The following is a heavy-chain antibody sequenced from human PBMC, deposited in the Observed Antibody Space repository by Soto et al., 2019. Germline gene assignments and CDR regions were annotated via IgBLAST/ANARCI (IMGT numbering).Heavy chain of an antibody. V-gene: IGHV3-30-3*01. Sequence: RWSLRLSCSASVFTFSSYAMHWFRQAPGKGLEWVAVISYDGSNKYYADSVKGRFTISRDNSKNTLYLQMNSLRAEDTAVYYCARDSAGLRSWFDPWGQGTLVTVSS. CDR3: ARDSAGLRSWFDP. J-gene: IGHJ5*02. CDR1: VFTFSSYA. CDR2: ISYDGSNK. D-gene: IGHD3-10*01.